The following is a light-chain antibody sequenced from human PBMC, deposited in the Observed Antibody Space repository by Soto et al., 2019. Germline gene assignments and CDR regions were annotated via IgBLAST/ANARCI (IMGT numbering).Light chain of an antibody. CDR2: GAF. CDR3: QHYVTSSIT. CDR1: QSIRSNY. J-gene: IGKJ5*01. V-gene: IGKV3-20*01. Sequence: EIVLTQSPGTLSLSPGERATLSCRASQSIRSNYLAWYQQKPGQAPRFLIYGAFSRATGIPDRFSGGGSGTDFTLTISRLEPEDFAVYYCQHYVTSSITFGQGTRLEIK.